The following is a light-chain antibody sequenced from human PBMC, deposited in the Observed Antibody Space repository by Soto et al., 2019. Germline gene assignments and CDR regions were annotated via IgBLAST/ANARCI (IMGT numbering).Light chain of an antibody. CDR1: QSVGSF. V-gene: IGKV3-11*01. CDR3: QHRSNWLGT. J-gene: IGKJ3*01. Sequence: EIVLTQSPATLSLSPGERATLSCRASQSVGSFLAWYQQKSGQTPRLLIYDASNRSPGIPGRFGGSGSGTDFTLTISSLEPEDFAVYYGQHRSNWLGTFGPGTKVDI. CDR2: DAS.